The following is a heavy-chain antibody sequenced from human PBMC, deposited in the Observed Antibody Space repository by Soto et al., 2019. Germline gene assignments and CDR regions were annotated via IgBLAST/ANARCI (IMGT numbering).Heavy chain of an antibody. D-gene: IGHD3-16*01. CDR2: INAANDNT. J-gene: IGHJ6*02. V-gene: IGHV1-3*01. CDR3: AREGVRGMDV. Sequence: GASVKVSCKASGYIFTSYLMHWVRQAPGQRLEWMGWINAANDNTKYSQNFQGRITITRDTSASTAYMELSSLRSEDTAVYYCAREGVRGMDVWGQGTTVTVSS. CDR1: GYIFTSYL.